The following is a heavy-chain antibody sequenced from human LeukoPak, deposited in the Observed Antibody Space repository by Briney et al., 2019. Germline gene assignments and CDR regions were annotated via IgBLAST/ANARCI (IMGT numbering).Heavy chain of an antibody. CDR2: INTATGHS. V-gene: IGHV1-3*04. J-gene: IGHJ3*01. Sequence: ASVNVSCKASGYSFTHYPVHWVRQAPGQGLEWMGWINTATGHSKSSQKFQERVAITRDTSANTAYMEMSSLTSEDTAVYYCSRVGARGISTFDVWGQGTMVTVSS. CDR3: SRVGARGISTFDV. D-gene: IGHD3-3*02. CDR1: GYSFTHYP.